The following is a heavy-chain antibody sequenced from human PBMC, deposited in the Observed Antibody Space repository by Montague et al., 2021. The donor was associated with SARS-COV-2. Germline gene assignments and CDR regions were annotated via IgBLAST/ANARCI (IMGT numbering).Heavy chain of an antibody. CDR2: VNHSGST. D-gene: IGHD4-17*01. Sequence: SETLSLTCAVYGGSFSNYYWSWIRQPPGKGLEWIGEVNHSGSTXXXPSXXXRVTISVDTSKNQFSLKLSSVTAADTAVHYCARGGTVTTFFAPKRTRRYNWFDPWGQGTLVTASS. CDR1: GGSFSNYY. CDR3: ARGGTVTTFFAPKRTRRYNWFDP. J-gene: IGHJ5*02. V-gene: IGHV4-34*01.